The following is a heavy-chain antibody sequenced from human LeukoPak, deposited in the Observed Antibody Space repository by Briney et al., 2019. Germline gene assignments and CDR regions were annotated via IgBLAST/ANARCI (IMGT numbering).Heavy chain of an antibody. V-gene: IGHV3-7*01. J-gene: IGHJ4*02. CDR3: ARFGYSGWNLEY. CDR1: GFSFRDSW. CDR2: INQGGSVK. Sequence: GGSLRLSCAASGFSFRDSWMTWVRQAPGKGLEWVANINQGGSVKYYVDSVKGRFTISRDDAESSLYVQMNSLRDADTAVYYCARFGYSGWNLEYWGQGTLVTVSS. D-gene: IGHD5-12*01.